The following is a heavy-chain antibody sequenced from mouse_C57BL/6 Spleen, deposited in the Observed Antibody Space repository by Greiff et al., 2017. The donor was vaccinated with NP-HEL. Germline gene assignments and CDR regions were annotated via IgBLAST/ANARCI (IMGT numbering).Heavy chain of an antibody. Sequence: DVHLVESGPGLVKPSQSLSLTCSVTGYSITSGYYWNWIRQFPGNKLEWMGYISYDGSNNYNPSLKNRISITRDTSKNQFFLKLNSVTTEDTATYYCARDPFTTVVAPTGYFDVWGTGTTVTVSS. CDR2: ISYDGSN. CDR1: GYSITSGYY. J-gene: IGHJ1*03. V-gene: IGHV3-6*01. CDR3: ARDPFTTVVAPTGYFDV. D-gene: IGHD1-1*01.